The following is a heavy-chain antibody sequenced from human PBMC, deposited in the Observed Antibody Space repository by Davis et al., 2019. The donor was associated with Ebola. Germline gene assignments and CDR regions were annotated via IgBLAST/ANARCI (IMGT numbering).Heavy chain of an antibody. J-gene: IGHJ4*02. D-gene: IGHD3-16*01. CDR1: GFTFSSYG. V-gene: IGHV3-NL1*01. Sequence: GESLKISCAASGFTFSSYGMHWVRQAPGKGLEWVSVIYSGGGTYYADSVKGRFTISRDNSKNTLYLQMNSLRAEDTAVYYCAKAYLYGADYWGQGTLVTVSS. CDR2: IYSGGGT. CDR3: AKAYLYGADY.